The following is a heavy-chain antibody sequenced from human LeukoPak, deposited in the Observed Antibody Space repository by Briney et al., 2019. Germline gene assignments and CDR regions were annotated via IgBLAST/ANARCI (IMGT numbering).Heavy chain of an antibody. CDR3: ARHYTFQWMGTGDY. CDR2: VYYSGST. J-gene: IGHJ4*02. CDR1: GGSISSSSYY. V-gene: IGHV4-39*01. D-gene: IGHD6-19*01. Sequence: SETLSLTCTVSGGSISSSSYYWVWIRQPPGKGPEWIGSVYYSGSTYYNPSLESRVTISADTSKNQFSLELTSVTAADTAVFYCARHYTFQWMGTGDYWGQGTLVSVSS.